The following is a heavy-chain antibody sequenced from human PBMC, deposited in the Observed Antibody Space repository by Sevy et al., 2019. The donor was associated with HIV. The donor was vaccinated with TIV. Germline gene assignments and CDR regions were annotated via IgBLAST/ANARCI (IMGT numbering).Heavy chain of an antibody. J-gene: IGHJ6*02. CDR1: GGSISSSSYY. Sequence: SETLSLTCTVSGGSISSSSYYWGWIRQPPGKGLEWIGSIYYSGSTYYNPSLKSRVTISVDTSKNQCSLKLSSVTAADTAVYYCARLRPTYYDFWSGYYSPGGYYYYGMDVWGQGTTVTVSS. CDR2: IYYSGST. CDR3: ARLRPTYYDFWSGYYSPGGYYYYGMDV. V-gene: IGHV4-39*01. D-gene: IGHD3-3*01.